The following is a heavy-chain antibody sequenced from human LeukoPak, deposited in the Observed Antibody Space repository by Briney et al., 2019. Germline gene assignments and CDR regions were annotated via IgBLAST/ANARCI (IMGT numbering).Heavy chain of an antibody. V-gene: IGHV3-23*01. CDR3: AKAWPAAGTFDS. D-gene: IGHD6-13*01. CDR2: ILPGGGDT. J-gene: IGHJ4*02. Sequence: GGSPRPSCAASALTLSRYAMTRVRQAPGKGLEWVSTILPGGGDTFYADSVKGRFTISRDTSKNTLYLQMNTLRVEDTAVYYCAKAWPAAGTFDSWGQGSLVTVSS. CDR1: ALTLSRYA.